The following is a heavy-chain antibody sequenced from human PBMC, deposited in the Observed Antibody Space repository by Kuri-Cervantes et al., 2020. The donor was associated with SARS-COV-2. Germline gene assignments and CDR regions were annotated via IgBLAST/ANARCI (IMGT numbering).Heavy chain of an antibody. CDR1: GFTFSSYG. V-gene: IGHV3-33*01. CDR2: IWYDGSNK. D-gene: IGHD6-19*01. Sequence: GESLKISCAASGFTFSSYGMHWVRQAPGKGLEWVAVIWYDGSNKYYADSVKGRFTISRDNSKNTLYLQMNSLRAEDTAVYYCARAYSSGWYYYYGMDVWGQGTTVTV. J-gene: IGHJ6*02. CDR3: ARAYSSGWYYYYGMDV.